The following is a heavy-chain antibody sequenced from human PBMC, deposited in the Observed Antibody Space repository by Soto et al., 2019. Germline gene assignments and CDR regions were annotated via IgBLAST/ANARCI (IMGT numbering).Heavy chain of an antibody. CDR3: TVKGPDSSGYYYSFDY. J-gene: IGHJ4*02. Sequence: ASVKVSCKASGYTFTSYGISWLRQAPAQGLEWMGWISAYNGNTNYAQKLQGRVTMTTDTSTSTAYMELRSLRSDDTAVYYCTVKGPDSSGYYYSFDYCGQGTLVTVGS. V-gene: IGHV1-18*01. D-gene: IGHD3-22*01. CDR2: ISAYNGNT. CDR1: GYTFTSYG.